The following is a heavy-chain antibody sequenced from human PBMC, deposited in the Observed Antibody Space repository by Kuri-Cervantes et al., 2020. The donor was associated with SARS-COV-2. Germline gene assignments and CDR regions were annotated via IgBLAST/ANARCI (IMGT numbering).Heavy chain of an antibody. V-gene: IGHV3-73*01. D-gene: IGHD2-15*01. CDR2: IRSKSSNYAT. Sequence: GGSLRLSCAASGFTFRGSAMHWVRQASGKGLEWLGRIRSKSSNYATAYAASVKGRFTVSRDDSKNTAFLQMNSLKTEDTAVYYCTRSGGSWNDAFDIWGQGTMVTGSS. CDR1: GFTFRGSA. J-gene: IGHJ3*02. CDR3: TRSGGSWNDAFDI.